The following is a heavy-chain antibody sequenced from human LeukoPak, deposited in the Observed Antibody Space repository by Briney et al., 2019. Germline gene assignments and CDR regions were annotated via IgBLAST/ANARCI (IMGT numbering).Heavy chain of an antibody. J-gene: IGHJ6*04. V-gene: IGHV3-7*01. D-gene: IGHD6-6*01. CDR1: GFTFSRYW. Sequence: GGSLRLSCAASGFTFSRYWMSWVRQAPGKGLEWVASINQDESAKFYVDSVKGRFTISRDNAKNSLFLQMNSLRAEDTAVYYCARERLAARLSSGTMDVWGKGTTVTVSS. CDR2: INQDESAK. CDR3: ARERLAARLSSGTMDV.